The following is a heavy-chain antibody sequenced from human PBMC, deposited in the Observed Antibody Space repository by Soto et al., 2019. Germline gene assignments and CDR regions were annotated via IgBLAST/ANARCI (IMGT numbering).Heavy chain of an antibody. D-gene: IGHD1-26*01. CDR2: ISYDGSNK. Sequence: ESGGGVVQPGRSLRLSCAASGFTFSSYGMHWVRQAPGKGLEWVAVISYDGSNKYYADSVKGRFTISRDNSKNTLYLQMNSLRAEDTAVYYCAKGVGWELLRGWFDPWGQGTLVTVSS. CDR1: GFTFSSYG. J-gene: IGHJ5*02. V-gene: IGHV3-30*18. CDR3: AKGVGWELLRGWFDP.